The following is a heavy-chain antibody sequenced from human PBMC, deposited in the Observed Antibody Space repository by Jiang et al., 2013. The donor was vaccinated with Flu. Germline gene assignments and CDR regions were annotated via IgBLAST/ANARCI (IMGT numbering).Heavy chain of an antibody. CDR1: GYSISSGYY. CDR3: ARDGEGVGLDWYFDL. D-gene: IGHD2-21*01. V-gene: IGHV4-38-2*02. Sequence: SGPGLVKPSETLSLTCAVSGYSISSGYYWGWIRQPPGKGLEWIGSIYHSGSTYYNPSLKSRVTISVDTSKNQFSLKLSSVTAADTAVYYCARDGEGVGLDWYFDLWGRGTLVTVSS. CDR2: IYHSGST. J-gene: IGHJ2*01.